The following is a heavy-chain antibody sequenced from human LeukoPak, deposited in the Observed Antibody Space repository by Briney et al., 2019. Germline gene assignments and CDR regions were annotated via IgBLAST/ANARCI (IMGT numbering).Heavy chain of an antibody. V-gene: IGHV1-2*02. D-gene: IGHD6-19*01. CDR1: GYTFTSYY. J-gene: IGHJ3*02. CDR2: INPNSGGT. Sequence: ASVTVSCKASGYTFTSYYMHWVRQAPGQGLEWMGIINPNSGGTNYAQKFQGRVTMTRDTSISTAYMELSRLRSDDTAVYYCARAGGWYGAFDIWGQGTMVTVSS. CDR3: ARAGGWYGAFDI.